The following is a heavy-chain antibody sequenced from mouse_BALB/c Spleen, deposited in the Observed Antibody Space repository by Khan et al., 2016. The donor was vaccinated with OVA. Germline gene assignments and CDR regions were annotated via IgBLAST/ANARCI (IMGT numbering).Heavy chain of an antibody. J-gene: IGHJ4*01. Sequence: EVELVESGGGLVKPGGSLKLSCSASGFTFSSYAMSWVRQTPEKRLELVATISSGGHYTFYPDSVKGRFTISRDNARNTLYLQMSSLGSEDTAMYYCARSLVDYYAMDYWGQGTSVTVSS. D-gene: IGHD2-2*01. V-gene: IGHV5-9-3*01. CDR1: GFTFSSYA. CDR2: ISSGGHYT. CDR3: ARSLVDYYAMDY.